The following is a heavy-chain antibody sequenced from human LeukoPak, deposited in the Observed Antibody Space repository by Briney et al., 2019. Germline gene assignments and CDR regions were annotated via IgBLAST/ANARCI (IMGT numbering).Heavy chain of an antibody. CDR2: IYHSGST. J-gene: IGHJ4*02. CDR1: GGSISSSNW. V-gene: IGHV4-4*02. CDR3: AREQDSSGYYYYFDY. Sequence: SETLSLTCAVSGGSISSSNWWSWVRQPPGKGLEWIGEIYHSGSTNYNPSLKSRVAISVDKSKNQFSLKLSSVTAADTAVYYCAREQDSSGYYYYFDYWGQGTLVTVSS. D-gene: IGHD3-22*01.